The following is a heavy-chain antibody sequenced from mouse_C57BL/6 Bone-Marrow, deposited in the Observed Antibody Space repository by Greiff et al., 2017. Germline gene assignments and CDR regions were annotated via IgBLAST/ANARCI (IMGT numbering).Heavy chain of an antibody. Sequence: EVKLVESGGGLVKPGGSLKLSCAASGFTFSDYGMHWVRQAPEKGLEWVAYISSGSSTIYYEDTVKGRFPISRDHAKNTLFLQMTSLMSEDTAMYYCARIYYGNFSWFAYWGQGTLVTVSA. D-gene: IGHD2-1*01. CDR2: ISSGSSTI. CDR1: GFTFSDYG. CDR3: ARIYYGNFSWFAY. J-gene: IGHJ3*01. V-gene: IGHV5-17*01.